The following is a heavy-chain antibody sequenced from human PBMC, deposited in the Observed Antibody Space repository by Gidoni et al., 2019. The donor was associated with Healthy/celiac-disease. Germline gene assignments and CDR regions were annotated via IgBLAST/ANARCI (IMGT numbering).Heavy chain of an antibody. Sequence: EVQLVESGGGWVQPGGSLQPSCAAAGFTFSGSAMLWVRQASGTGRECVGRIRSKANSYATAYAASVKGRFTISRDDSKNPAYLQMNSLKTEDTAVYYCTTNIVVVPAAMRVDVWGKGTTVTVSS. CDR3: TTNIVVVPAAMRVDV. J-gene: IGHJ6*04. D-gene: IGHD2-2*01. CDR2: IRSKANSYAT. CDR1: GFTFSGSA. V-gene: IGHV3-73*02.